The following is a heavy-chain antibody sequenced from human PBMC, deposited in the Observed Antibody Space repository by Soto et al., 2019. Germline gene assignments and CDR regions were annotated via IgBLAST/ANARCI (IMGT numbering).Heavy chain of an antibody. V-gene: IGHV3-33*01. D-gene: IGHD2-2*01. CDR2: IWYDGSNK. Sequence: VQLVESGGGLIQPGGSLRLSCAASGFTFSSYGMHWVRQAPGKGLEWVAVIWYDGSNKYYADSVKGRFTISRDNSKNTLYLQMNSLRAEDTAVYYCARRAPAAINIYYYGMDVWGQGTTVTVSS. CDR1: GFTFSSYG. J-gene: IGHJ6*02. CDR3: ARRAPAAINIYYYGMDV.